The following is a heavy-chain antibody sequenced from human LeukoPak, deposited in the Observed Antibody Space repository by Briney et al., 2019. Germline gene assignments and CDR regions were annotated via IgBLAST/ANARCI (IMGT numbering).Heavy chain of an antibody. CDR2: IRGSGDST. J-gene: IGHJ3*02. CDR3: ARVRRRLGDDAFDI. Sequence: GGSLRLSCAASGFTFSSYAMTWVRQAPGKGLEWVSSIRGSGDSTYYADSVKGRFTISRDNAKNSLYLQMNSLRAEDTAVYYCARVRRRLGDDAFDIWGQGTMVTVSS. D-gene: IGHD3-16*01. CDR1: GFTFSSYA. V-gene: IGHV3-23*01.